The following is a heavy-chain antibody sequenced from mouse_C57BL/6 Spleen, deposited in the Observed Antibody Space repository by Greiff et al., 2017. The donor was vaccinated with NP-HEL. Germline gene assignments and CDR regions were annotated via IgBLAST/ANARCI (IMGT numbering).Heavy chain of an antibody. V-gene: IGHV1-69*01. Sequence: QVQLQQPGAELVMPGASVKLSCKASGYTFTSYWMHWVKQRPGQGLEWIGEIDPSDSYTNYNQKSKGKSTLTVDKSSSTAYMQLSSLTSEDSAVYYCARSTTDYWYFDVWGTGTTVTVSS. CDR1: GYTFTSYW. CDR2: IDPSDSYT. CDR3: ARSTTDYWYFDV. J-gene: IGHJ1*03. D-gene: IGHD1-1*01.